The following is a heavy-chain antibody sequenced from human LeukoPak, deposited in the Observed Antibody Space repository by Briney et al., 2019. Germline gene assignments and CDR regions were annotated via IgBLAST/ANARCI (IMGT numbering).Heavy chain of an antibody. Sequence: PGGSLRLSCAASGFTFSSYSMNWVRQAPGKGLEWVSSISSSSSYIYYADSVKGRFTISRDNAKNSLYLQMNSLRAEDTAVYYCARGDVVVPAAVSDYYYYMDVWGKGTTVTVSS. CDR2: ISSSSSYI. CDR3: ARGDVVVPAAVSDYYYYMDV. V-gene: IGHV3-21*04. D-gene: IGHD2-2*01. J-gene: IGHJ6*03. CDR1: GFTFSSYS.